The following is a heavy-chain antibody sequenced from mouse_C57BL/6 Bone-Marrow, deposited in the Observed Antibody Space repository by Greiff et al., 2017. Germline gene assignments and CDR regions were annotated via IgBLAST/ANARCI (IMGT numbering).Heavy chain of an antibody. CDR1: GFSLTSYG. CDR3: AREPYYGSIPYAMDY. V-gene: IGHV2-2*01. J-gene: IGHJ4*01. CDR2: IWSGGST. Sequence: QVQLKESGPGLVQPSQSLSITCTVSGFSLTSYGVHWVRQSPGKGLEWLGVIWSGGSTDYNAAFISRLSISKDNSKSQVFFKMNSLQADDTAIYYWAREPYYGSIPYAMDYWGQGTSVTVSS. D-gene: IGHD1-1*01.